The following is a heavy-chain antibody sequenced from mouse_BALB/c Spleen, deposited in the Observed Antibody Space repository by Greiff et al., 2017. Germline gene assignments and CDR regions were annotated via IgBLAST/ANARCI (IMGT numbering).Heavy chain of an antibody. J-gene: IGHJ4*01. V-gene: IGHV1-31*01. CDR2: INPYNGAT. CDR3: AREYRSSYDYAMDY. CDR1: GYSFTGYY. D-gene: IGHD1-1*01. Sequence: EVQLQQSGPELVKPGASVKISCKASGYSFTGYYMHWVKQSHVKSLEWIGRINPYNGATSYNQNFKDKASLTVDKSSSTAYMELHSLTSEDSAVYYCAREYRSSYDYAMDYWGQGTSVTVSS.